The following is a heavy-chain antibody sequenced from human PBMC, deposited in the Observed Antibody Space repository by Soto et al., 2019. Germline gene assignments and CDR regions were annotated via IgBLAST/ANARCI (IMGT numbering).Heavy chain of an antibody. J-gene: IGHJ4*02. CDR3: AKGERGVTTASDY. Sequence: EVQLLESGGGLVQPGGSLRLSCAAPGFTFSTNAMTWVRQAPGKGLEWVSAISGSGGSTYYADSVKGRFTISRDNSKNTLYLQMNSLRAEDTAVYYCAKGERGVTTASDYWGQGTLVTVSS. CDR2: ISGSGGST. D-gene: IGHD4-4*01. V-gene: IGHV3-23*01. CDR1: GFTFSTNA.